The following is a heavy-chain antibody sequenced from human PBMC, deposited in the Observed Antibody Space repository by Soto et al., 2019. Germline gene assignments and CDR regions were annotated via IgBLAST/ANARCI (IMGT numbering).Heavy chain of an antibody. Sequence: SETLSLTCTVSGGSISSYYWSWIRQPPGKGLEWIGYIYYSGSTNYNPSLKSRVTISVDTSKNQFSLKLSSVTAADTAVYYCARHWGSSGWFGWETDYWGQGTLVTVSS. J-gene: IGHJ4*02. D-gene: IGHD6-19*01. CDR3: ARHWGSSGWFGWETDY. CDR2: IYYSGST. CDR1: GGSISSYY. V-gene: IGHV4-59*08.